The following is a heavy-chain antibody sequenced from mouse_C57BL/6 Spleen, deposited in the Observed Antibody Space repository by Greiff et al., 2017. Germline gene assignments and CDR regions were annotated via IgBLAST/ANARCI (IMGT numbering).Heavy chain of an antibody. Sequence: EVHLVESGGGLVQPGGSMKLSCVASGFTFSNYWMNWVRQSPEKGLEWVAQIRLKSDNYATHYAESVKGRFTISRDDSKSSVYLQMNNLRAEDTGIYYCTADDYDGFAYWGQGTLVTVSA. CDR1: GFTFSNYW. J-gene: IGHJ3*01. D-gene: IGHD2-4*01. CDR3: TADDYDGFAY. V-gene: IGHV6-3*01. CDR2: IRLKSDNYAT.